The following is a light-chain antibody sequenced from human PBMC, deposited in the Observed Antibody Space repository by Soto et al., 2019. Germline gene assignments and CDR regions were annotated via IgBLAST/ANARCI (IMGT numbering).Light chain of an antibody. Sequence: QAVVTQPPSVSGAPGQRVTISCTGSSSNIGAGYDVHWYQQLPGTAPKLLIYRNNQRPSGVPDRFSGSKSGTSASLAISGLRSEDEADYYCAAWDDSLSGVVFGGGTKVTVL. CDR3: AAWDDSLSGVV. V-gene: IGLV1-47*01. CDR2: RNN. J-gene: IGLJ2*01. CDR1: SSNIGAGYD.